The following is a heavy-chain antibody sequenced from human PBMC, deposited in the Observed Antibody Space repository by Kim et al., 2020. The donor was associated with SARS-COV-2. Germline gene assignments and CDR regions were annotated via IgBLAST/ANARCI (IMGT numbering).Heavy chain of an antibody. V-gene: IGHV3-9*01. J-gene: IGHJ6*02. D-gene: IGHD2-2*02. Sequence: SVKGRFTISRDRAKNSVRLQMNGLRVEDTALYYCATSTAQYHYSYYGMDVWGQGTTVTVSS. CDR3: ATSTAQYHYSYYGMDV.